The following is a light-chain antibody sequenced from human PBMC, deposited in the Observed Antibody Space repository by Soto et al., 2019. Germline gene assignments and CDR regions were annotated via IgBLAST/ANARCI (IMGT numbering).Light chain of an antibody. CDR2: AAS. CDR3: QKYNSAPLT. J-gene: IGKJ4*01. CDR1: QGISDS. Sequence: DLQMTQSPSSLAASVGDRVTITCRASQGISDSLAWYQQKPGKVPELLIYAASTLQSGVPSRFSGRRSGTDFTLTISSLQPEDGATYYCQKYNSAPLTFGGGTKVEIK. V-gene: IGKV1-27*01.